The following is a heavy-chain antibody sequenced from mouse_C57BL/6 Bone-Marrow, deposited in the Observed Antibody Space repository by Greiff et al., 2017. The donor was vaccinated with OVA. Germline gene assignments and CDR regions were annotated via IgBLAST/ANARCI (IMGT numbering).Heavy chain of an antibody. CDR1: GFTFSSYG. CDR3: ARGCYAMGY. J-gene: IGHJ4*01. V-gene: IGHV5-6*01. CDR2: ISSCGSYT. Sequence: EVMLVESGGDLVKPGGSLKLSCAASGFTFSSYGMSWVRQTPDMRLEWVATISSCGSYTYYPDSVKGRFTISRDNAKNTQYLQMSSLTSEDTVMYYCARGCYAMGYGDQGTSVAVST.